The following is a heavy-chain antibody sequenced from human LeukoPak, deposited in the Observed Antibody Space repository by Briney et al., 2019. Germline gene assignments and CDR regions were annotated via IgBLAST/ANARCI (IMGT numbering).Heavy chain of an antibody. CDR1: GFSFSRYA. V-gene: IGHV3-21*05. J-gene: IGHJ4*02. D-gene: IGHD2-15*01. CDR3: ARDTNESLLIDF. CDR2: INIGCSDI. Sequence: SGGSLRLSCAASGFSFSRYAMNWVRQAPGKGLEWVSYINIGCSDILYADSVRGRFTISRDNAKNSLYLQMNSLRAEDTGVYYCARDTNESLLIDFWGQGTLVTVSS.